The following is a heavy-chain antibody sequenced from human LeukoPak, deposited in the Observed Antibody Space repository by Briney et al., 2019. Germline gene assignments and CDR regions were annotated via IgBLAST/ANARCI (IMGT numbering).Heavy chain of an antibody. CDR1: AYSFTSYG. D-gene: IGHD3-22*01. J-gene: IGHJ6*03. Sequence: ASAKVSCKASAYSFTSYGISWVRQATGQGLEWMGWISYYHDHTNYAQKLQGRVTMTTDTSTSTAYMELRSLRSDDTAVYYCAREYYYDSSGSSYYYYCMDVWGKGTTVTVSS. V-gene: IGHV1-18*01. CDR2: ISYYHDHT. CDR3: AREYYYDSSGSSYYYYCMDV.